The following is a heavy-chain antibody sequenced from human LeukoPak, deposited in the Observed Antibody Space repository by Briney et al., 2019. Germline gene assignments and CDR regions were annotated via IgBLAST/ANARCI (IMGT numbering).Heavy chain of an antibody. CDR2: INPNSGGT. CDR3: ARPRLDYGDASFDY. V-gene: IGHV1-2*02. D-gene: IGHD4-17*01. CDR1: GYTFTGYY. Sequence: ASVRVSCKASGYTFTGYYMHWVRQAPGQGLEWMGWINPNSGGTNYAQKFQGRVSMTSDTSISTAYMELSRLRSDDTAVYYCARPRLDYGDASFDYWGQGTLVTVSS. J-gene: IGHJ4*02.